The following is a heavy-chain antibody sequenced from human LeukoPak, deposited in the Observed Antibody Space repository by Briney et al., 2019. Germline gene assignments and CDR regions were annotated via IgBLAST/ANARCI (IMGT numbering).Heavy chain of an antibody. V-gene: IGHV4-59*01. J-gene: IGHJ4*02. D-gene: IGHD1-26*01. CDR3: ARGVNSGYFDY. CDR1: GVSISSYY. CDR2: IYYSGST. Sequence: TSETLSLTCTVSGVSISSYYWTWIRQPPGKGLEWIGYIYYSGSTNYNPSLKSRVTISVDTSKNQFSLKLTSVTAADTAVYYCARGVNSGYFDYCGQGTLVTVSS.